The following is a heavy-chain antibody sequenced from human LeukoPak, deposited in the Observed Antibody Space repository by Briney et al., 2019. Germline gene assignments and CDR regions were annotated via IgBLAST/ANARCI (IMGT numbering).Heavy chain of an antibody. Sequence: GGSLRLSCAASGFTFDDYTMHWVRQAPGKGLEWVSLISWDGGDTYYADSVKGRFTISRDNAKNTLYLQMNSLRAEDTAVYYCAKDRGDTSFDYWGQGTLVTVSS. D-gene: IGHD5-18*01. J-gene: IGHJ4*02. CDR1: GFTFDDYT. V-gene: IGHV3-43*01. CDR2: ISWDGGDT. CDR3: AKDRGDTSFDY.